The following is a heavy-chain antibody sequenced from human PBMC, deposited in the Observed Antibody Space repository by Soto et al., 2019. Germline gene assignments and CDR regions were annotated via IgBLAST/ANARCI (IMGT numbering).Heavy chain of an antibody. CDR2: MNPNSGNT. V-gene: IGHV1-8*01. D-gene: IGHD1-26*01. Sequence: QVQLVQSGAEVKKPGASVKVSCKASGYTFTSYDINWVRQATGQGLEWMGWMNPNSGNTGYAQKFQGRVTMTRDTSISTAYMELSXLRSXXPAVXYCAREKVGANDYWGQGTLVTVSS. CDR1: GYTFTSYD. J-gene: IGHJ4*02. CDR3: AREKVGANDY.